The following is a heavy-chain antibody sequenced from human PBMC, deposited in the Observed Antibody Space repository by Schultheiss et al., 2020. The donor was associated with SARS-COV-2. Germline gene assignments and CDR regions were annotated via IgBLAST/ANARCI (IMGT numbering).Heavy chain of an antibody. CDR1: GFTFSSYD. D-gene: IGHD3-16*02. CDR3: ATLWAGELSLFNYYYGMDV. V-gene: IGHV3-13*01. Sequence: GGSLRLSCAASGFTFSSYDMHWVRQAPGKGLEWVSGIDTAGDTYYAGSVKGRFTVSRENAKNTLHLQINSLRVGDTAVYYCATLWAGELSLFNYYYGMDVWGQGTTVTVSS. J-gene: IGHJ6*02. CDR2: IDTAGDT.